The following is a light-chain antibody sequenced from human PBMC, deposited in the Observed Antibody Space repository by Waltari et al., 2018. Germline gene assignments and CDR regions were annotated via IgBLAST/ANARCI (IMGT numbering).Light chain of an antibody. CDR2: GAS. CDR1: QGVSSN. CDR3: QQYNNWPRT. J-gene: IGKJ1*01. Sequence: EIVMTQSPATLSVSPGERATLSCRASQGVSSNLAWYQQKPGQAPRLLIYGASTRATGIPARFSGSGSGTEFILTLSSLQSEDFAVYYCQQYNNWPRTFGQGTKVEIK. V-gene: IGKV3-15*01.